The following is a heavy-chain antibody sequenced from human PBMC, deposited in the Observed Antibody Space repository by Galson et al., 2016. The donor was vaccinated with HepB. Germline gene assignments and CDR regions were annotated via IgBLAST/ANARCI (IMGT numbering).Heavy chain of an antibody. V-gene: IGHV3-23*01. CDR3: AKDRRRCAGDCYSYYGMDV. CDR1: GFTLTDYG. J-gene: IGHJ6*02. CDR2: ISGGGVYT. D-gene: IGHD2-21*02. Sequence: SLRLSCAASGFTLTDYGLTWVRQAPGKGLEWVSGISGGGVYTYYADSVKGRFTISRDSSKNTLYLQMKSLRTEDTATYYCAKDRRRCAGDCYSYYGMDVWGQGTTVTVSS.